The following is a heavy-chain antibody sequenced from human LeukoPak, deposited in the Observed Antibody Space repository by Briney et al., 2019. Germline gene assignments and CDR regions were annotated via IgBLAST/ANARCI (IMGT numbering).Heavy chain of an antibody. CDR2: GSNSGFTT. J-gene: IGHJ4*02. CDR3: AKNSIRFGGTPSEFDY. V-gene: IGHV3-23*01. CDR1: GFTFSTYA. Sequence: GGSLRLSCAASGFTFSTYAMSWVRRAPGKGLEWVSTGSNSGFTTDYADSVKGRFSITRDNSKNTLYLQMNSLRTEDTAVYYCAKNSIRFGGTPSEFDYWGQGTLVTVSS. D-gene: IGHD1-1*01.